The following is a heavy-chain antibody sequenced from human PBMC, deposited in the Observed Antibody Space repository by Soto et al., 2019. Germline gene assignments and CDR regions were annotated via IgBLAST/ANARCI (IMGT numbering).Heavy chain of an antibody. J-gene: IGHJ6*03. V-gene: IGHV3-23*01. CDR2: INGAASTT. D-gene: IGHD3-10*01. CDR1: GFTFSSYA. CDR3: AKRAAYGSGDYYYYYYMGV. Sequence: GGSLRLSCAASGFTFSSYAMGWIRQAPGKGLEWVPAINGAASTTFYADSVKGRFTISRDNSKNTLYLQMNSLRAEDTAVYYCAKRAAYGSGDYYYYYYMGVWGKGTTVTVSS.